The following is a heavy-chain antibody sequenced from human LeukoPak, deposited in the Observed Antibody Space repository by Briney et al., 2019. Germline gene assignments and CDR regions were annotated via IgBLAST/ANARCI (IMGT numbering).Heavy chain of an antibody. CDR3: ASGPY. J-gene: IGHJ4*02. Sequence: GGSLRLSCAASGFTVSSNYMSWVRQAPGKGLEWVAVISHDGSNKYYADSVKGRFTISRDNSKNTLYLQMNSLRAEDTAVYYCASGPYWGQGTLVTVSS. CDR2: ISHDGSNK. CDR1: GFTVSSNY. V-gene: IGHV3-30*03.